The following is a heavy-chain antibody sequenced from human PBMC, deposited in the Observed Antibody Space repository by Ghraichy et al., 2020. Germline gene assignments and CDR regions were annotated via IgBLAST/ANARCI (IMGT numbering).Heavy chain of an antibody. CDR3: ARDLWYTGSYSDAFNV. D-gene: IGHD1-26*01. J-gene: IGHJ3*01. CDR1: GASVSGGSYY. Sequence: GSLRLSCTVSGASVSGGSYYWTWIRQPPGKGLEWIGYISYSGSTKYNPSLQSRVTISVDTSKNQFSLKLTSVTAADTALYYCARDLWYTGSYSDAFNVWGQGTMVTVSS. V-gene: IGHV4-61*01. CDR2: ISYSGST.